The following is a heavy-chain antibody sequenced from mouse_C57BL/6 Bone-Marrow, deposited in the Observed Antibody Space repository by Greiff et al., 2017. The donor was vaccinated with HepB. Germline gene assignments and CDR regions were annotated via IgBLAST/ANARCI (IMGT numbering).Heavy chain of an antibody. CDR1: GYTFTSYW. D-gene: IGHD1-1*01. CDR3: AREYYGRAPHFGC. CDR2: IYPSDSET. Sequence: QVQLQQPGAELVRPGSSVKLSCKASGYTFTSYWMDWVKQRPGQGLEWIGNIYPSDSETHYNQKFKDKATLTVDKSSSTAYMQLSSLTSEDSAVYYCAREYYGRAPHFGCWGQGTTLTVSS. J-gene: IGHJ2*01. V-gene: IGHV1-61*01.